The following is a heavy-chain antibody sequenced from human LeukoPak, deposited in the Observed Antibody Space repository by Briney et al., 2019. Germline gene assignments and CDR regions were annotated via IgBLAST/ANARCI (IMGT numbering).Heavy chain of an antibody. V-gene: IGHV3-21*01. D-gene: IGHD2-2*01. J-gene: IGHJ6*03. CDR2: ISDSSYYI. CDR1: GFTFSSYT. Sequence: GGSLRLSCAASGFTFSSYTMNWVRQAPGMGLEWVSSISDSSYYIYFADSVRGRFTVSRDNAKNSLYLQMNGLRAEDTAVYYCARRKDVVVVPGTMGYYLDVWGKGTTVTVSS. CDR3: ARRKDVVVVPGTMGYYLDV.